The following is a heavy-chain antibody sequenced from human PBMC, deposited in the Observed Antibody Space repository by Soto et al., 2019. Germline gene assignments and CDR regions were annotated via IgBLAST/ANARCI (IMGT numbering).Heavy chain of an antibody. CDR1: GYTFTGYY. D-gene: IGHD5-12*01. CDR2: ISAYNGNT. V-gene: IGHV1-18*04. Sequence: ASVKVSCKASGYTFTGYYMHWVRQAPGQGLEWMGWISAYNGNTNYAQKLQGRVTMTTDTSTSTAYMELRSLRSDDTAVYYCARDPPTLRRGYSGYDNDAFDIWGQGTMVTVSS. CDR3: ARDPPTLRRGYSGYDNDAFDI. J-gene: IGHJ3*02.